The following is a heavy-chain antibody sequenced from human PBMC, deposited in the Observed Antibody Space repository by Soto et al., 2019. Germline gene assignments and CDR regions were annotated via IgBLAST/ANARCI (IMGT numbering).Heavy chain of an antibody. J-gene: IGHJ3*02. CDR2: TVANNGYT. CDR1: GYAFTSFG. CDR3: ARCSGGTCYASYAFDI. D-gene: IGHD2-15*01. V-gene: IGHV1-18*01. Sequence: QVQLVQSGIEVKNPGASVKVSCKASGYAFTSFGISWVRQAPGQGLEWMGWTVANNGYTKYAQNLQGRVTLITDTSTSTAYMELRSLMYDDTAVYYCARCSGGTCYASYAFDILGQGKMVPVSS.